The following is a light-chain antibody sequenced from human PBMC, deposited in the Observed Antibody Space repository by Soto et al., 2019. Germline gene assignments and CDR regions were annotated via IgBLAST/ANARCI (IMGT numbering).Light chain of an antibody. CDR1: SSDVGRYNY. CDR3: TSYTSSITYV. J-gene: IGLJ1*01. V-gene: IGLV2-14*01. CDR2: DVS. Sequence: QSALTQPASVSGSPGQSITISCTGTSSDVGRYNYVSWYQQHPGKAPKLMIYDVSNRPSGVSNRFSGSKSGNTASLTISGLQAEDEADYYCTSYTSSITYVFGTGTKLTVL.